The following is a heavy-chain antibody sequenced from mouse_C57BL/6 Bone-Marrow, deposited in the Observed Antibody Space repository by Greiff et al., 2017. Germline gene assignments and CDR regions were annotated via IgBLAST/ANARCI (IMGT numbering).Heavy chain of an antibody. J-gene: IGHJ2*01. CDR1: EYEFTSHD. CDR2: INSAGGRT. V-gene: IGHV5-2*01. Sequence: EVQGVESGGGLVQPGESLKLSCESNEYEFTSHDMSWVRKPPEKRLELVAAINSAGGRTYYPDTMERRFIFSRDNTKNTQYLQMSSLRSEDTALYYCARHHFDCWGQGTTLTVSS. CDR3: ARHHFDC.